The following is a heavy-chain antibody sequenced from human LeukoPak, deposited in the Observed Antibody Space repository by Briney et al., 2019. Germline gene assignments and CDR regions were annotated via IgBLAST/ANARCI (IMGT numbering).Heavy chain of an antibody. CDR1: EFSLSTSGVG. V-gene: IGHV2-5*02. Sequence: SGPTLVKPTQTLTLTCTFSEFSLSTSGVGVGWIRQPPGKALEWLALIYWDDDKRYSPSLKSRLTITKDTSKNQVVLTMTNMDPVDTATYYCAHSLALGYDFGTLDYWGQGTLVTVSS. J-gene: IGHJ4*02. CDR2: IYWDDDK. CDR3: AHSLALGYDFGTLDY. D-gene: IGHD5-12*01.